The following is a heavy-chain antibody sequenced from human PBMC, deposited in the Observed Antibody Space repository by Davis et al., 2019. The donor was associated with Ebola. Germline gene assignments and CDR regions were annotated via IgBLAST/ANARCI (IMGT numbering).Heavy chain of an antibody. CDR1: GFTFSSHA. CDR3: AKAAGVSGSHSSRYFDL. D-gene: IGHD3-10*01. V-gene: IGHV3-30*02. J-gene: IGHJ2*01. Sequence: GESLKISCAASGFTFSSHAMHWVRHSPGKGLEWVAFIQYDGSTKYYADSVKGRFTISRDNAKNSLYLQMNSLRAEDMALYYCAKAAGVSGSHSSRYFDLWGRGTLVTVSS. CDR2: IQYDGSTK.